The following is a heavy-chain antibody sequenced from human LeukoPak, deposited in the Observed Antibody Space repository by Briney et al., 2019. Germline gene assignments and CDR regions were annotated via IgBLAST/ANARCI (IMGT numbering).Heavy chain of an antibody. Sequence: SGGSLRLSCAASGFTFSIYAMTWVRQAPGKGLEWVTFILYDGSNEYYADSVKGRFTISRDNSKNTLYLQMNSLRAEDTAVYYCARALSWDYYYMDVWGKGTTVTVSS. CDR2: ILYDGSNE. CDR3: ARALSWDYYYMDV. D-gene: IGHD1-26*01. CDR1: GFTFSIYA. V-gene: IGHV3-30*04. J-gene: IGHJ6*03.